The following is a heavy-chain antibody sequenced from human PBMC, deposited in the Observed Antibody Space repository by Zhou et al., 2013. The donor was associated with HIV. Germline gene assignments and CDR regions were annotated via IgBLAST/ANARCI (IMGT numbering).Heavy chain of an antibody. CDR2: IKQDGSEK. V-gene: IGHV3-7*01. D-gene: IGHD2-15*01. CDR3: ARYCSGGSCYWGPYHYYGMDV. Sequence: VQLVESGGGLVQPGGSLRLSCAASGFTFSSYWMSWVRQAPGKGLEWVANIKQDGSEKYYVDSVKGRFTISRDNAKNSLYLQMNSLRAEDTAVYYCARYCSGGSCYWGPYHYYGMDVWGQGTTVTVSS. J-gene: IGHJ6*02. CDR1: GFTFSSYW.